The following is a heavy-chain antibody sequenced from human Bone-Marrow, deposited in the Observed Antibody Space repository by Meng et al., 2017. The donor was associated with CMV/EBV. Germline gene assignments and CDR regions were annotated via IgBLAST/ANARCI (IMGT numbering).Heavy chain of an antibody. D-gene: IGHD2-2*01. CDR2: ISAYNGNT. V-gene: IGHV1-18*01. CDR1: GYTFTSYG. J-gene: IGHJ4*02. CDR3: ARVHCSSTSCHFDY. Sequence: KASGYTFTSYGISWVRQAPGQGLEWMGWISAYNGNTNYAQKLQGRVTMTTDTSTSTAYMELRSLRSDDTAVYYCARVHCSSTSCHFDYWGQGTLVTVSS.